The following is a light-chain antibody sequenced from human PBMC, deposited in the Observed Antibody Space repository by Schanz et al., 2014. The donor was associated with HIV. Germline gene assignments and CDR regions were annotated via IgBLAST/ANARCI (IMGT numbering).Light chain of an antibody. CDR2: GVN. CDR1: SSDVGADNS. V-gene: IGLV2-14*03. J-gene: IGLJ1*01. Sequence: QSALTQPASVSGSPGQSITISCTGTSSDVGADNSVSWYQQHPGRAPKVLIHGVNNRPSGVSHRFSGSKSDITASLTISGLQAEDEADYYCASYTTSHTFVFGTGTKLTVL. CDR3: ASYTTSHTFV.